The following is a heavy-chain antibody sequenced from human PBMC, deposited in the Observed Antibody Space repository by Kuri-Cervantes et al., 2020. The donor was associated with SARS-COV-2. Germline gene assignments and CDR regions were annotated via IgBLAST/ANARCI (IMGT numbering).Heavy chain of an antibody. J-gene: IGHJ4*02. CDR1: GFTFSDYY. D-gene: IGHD1-26*01. Sequence: GESLKISCAASGFTFSDYYMSWIRQAPGKGLEWVSYISSSGGIYMQYADSVKGRFTISRDNAKKSLYLQMNSLRAEDTAVYYFARDLSQGLLRSWGQGTLGTSPQ. CDR3: ARDLSQGLLRS. V-gene: IGHV3-11*04. CDR2: ISSSGGIYM.